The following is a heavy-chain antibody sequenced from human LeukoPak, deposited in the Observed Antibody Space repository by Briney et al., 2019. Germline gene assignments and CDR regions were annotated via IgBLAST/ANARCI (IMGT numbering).Heavy chain of an antibody. D-gene: IGHD4-17*01. CDR1: GGTFSSYA. J-gene: IGHJ4*02. Sequence: ASVKVSCKASGGTFSSYAISWVRQAPGQGLEWMGIINPSGGSTSYAQKFQGRVTMTRDTSTSTVYMELSSLRSEDTAVYYCARDEADYGERHFDYWGQGTLVTVSS. CDR3: ARDEADYGERHFDY. V-gene: IGHV1-46*01. CDR2: INPSGGST.